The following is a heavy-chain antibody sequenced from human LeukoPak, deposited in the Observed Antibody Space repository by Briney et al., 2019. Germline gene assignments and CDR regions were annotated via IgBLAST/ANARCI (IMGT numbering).Heavy chain of an antibody. CDR1: GFTFSSYA. CDR2: ISSSSSYI. D-gene: IGHD5-18*01. CDR3: ARRGDTAMVNSLDY. Sequence: PGGSLRLSCAASGFTFSSYAMSWVRQAPGKGLEWVSSISSSSSYIYYADSVKGRFTISGDNAKNSLYLQMNSLRAEDTAVYYCARRGDTAMVNSLDYWGQGTLVTVSS. V-gene: IGHV3-21*01. J-gene: IGHJ4*02.